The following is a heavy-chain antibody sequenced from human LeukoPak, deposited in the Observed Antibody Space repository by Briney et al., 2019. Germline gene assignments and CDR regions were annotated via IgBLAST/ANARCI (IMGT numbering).Heavy chain of an antibody. Sequence: GESLKISCKGSGYSFTSYWLGWVRPMPGKGLEWMGIIYPGDSDTRYSPSFQGQVTTSADKSISTAYLQWSSLKASDTAMYYCARPRIVVVPAAASWYFDLWGRGTLVTVSS. D-gene: IGHD2-2*01. CDR3: ARPRIVVVPAAASWYFDL. CDR2: IYPGDSDT. CDR1: GYSFTSYW. V-gene: IGHV5-51*01. J-gene: IGHJ2*01.